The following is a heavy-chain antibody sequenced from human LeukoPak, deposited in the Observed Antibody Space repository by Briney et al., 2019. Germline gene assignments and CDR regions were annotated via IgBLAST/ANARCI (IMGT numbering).Heavy chain of an antibody. CDR3: ARGSGDY. CDR2: IIPSGGST. CDR1: GYCFATYY. J-gene: IGHJ4*02. D-gene: IGHD7-27*01. Sequence: ASVKVSCKASGYCFATYYMHWLRQAPGQGLEWMGVIIPSGGSTSYAQKFQGRVTMTRDTSTSTVYMELRSLRSEDTAVYYCARGSGDYWGQGTLVTVSS. V-gene: IGHV1-46*01.